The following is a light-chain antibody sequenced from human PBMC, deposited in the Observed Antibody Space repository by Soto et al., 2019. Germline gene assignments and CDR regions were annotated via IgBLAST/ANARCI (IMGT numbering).Light chain of an antibody. J-gene: IGKJ3*01. Sequence: DIQMTQSPSSLSASLGDRVTITRRASQTIFNYLNWYQQKPGKAPKLLISAASTLQSGVPSRFSGSGSGTHFTLTINSLHPEDFATYYCQQSFTALTFGPGTKVHI. CDR1: QTIFNY. CDR2: AAS. CDR3: QQSFTALT. V-gene: IGKV1-39*01.